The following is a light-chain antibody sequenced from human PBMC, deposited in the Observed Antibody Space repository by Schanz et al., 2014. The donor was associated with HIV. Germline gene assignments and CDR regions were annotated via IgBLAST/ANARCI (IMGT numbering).Light chain of an antibody. CDR2: KAS. CDR1: QSISSW. Sequence: DIQMTQSPSTLSASLGDRVTITCRASQSISSWLAWYQQKPGKAPNLLIYKASNLDSGVPSRFSGSGSGTEFTLTISSLQPDDFATYYCQQCHSFPLTFGGGTKVEIK. CDR3: QQCHSFPLT. J-gene: IGKJ4*01. V-gene: IGKV1-5*03.